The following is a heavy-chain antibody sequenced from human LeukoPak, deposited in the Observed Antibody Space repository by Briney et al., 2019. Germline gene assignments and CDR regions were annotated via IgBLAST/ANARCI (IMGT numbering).Heavy chain of an antibody. J-gene: IGHJ4*02. CDR3: ARLDTAMVNFDY. V-gene: IGHV4-4*02. D-gene: IGHD5-18*01. Sequence: SETLSLTCAVSGGSISSSNWWSWVRQPPGKGLEWIGEIYHSGSTNYNPSLKSRVTISVDTSKNQFSLKLSSVTAADTAVYYCARLDTAMVNFDYWGQGTLVTVSS. CDR2: IYHSGST. CDR1: GGSISSSNW.